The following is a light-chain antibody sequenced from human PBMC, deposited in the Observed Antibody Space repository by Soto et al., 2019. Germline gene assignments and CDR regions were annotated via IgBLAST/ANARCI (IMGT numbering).Light chain of an antibody. V-gene: IGKV4-1*01. CDR2: WAS. CDR1: QSVFYSSNNLNY. J-gene: IGKJ4*01. Sequence: DIVMTQSPDSLAVSLGDRATINCKSSQSVFYSSNNLNYVAWYQQKPGQPPKLLIYWASARESGVPDRFSGSGSGTEVTLTISSLQAEDVAVYFCQQYYTSPLSFGGGTKVEIK. CDR3: QQYYTSPLS.